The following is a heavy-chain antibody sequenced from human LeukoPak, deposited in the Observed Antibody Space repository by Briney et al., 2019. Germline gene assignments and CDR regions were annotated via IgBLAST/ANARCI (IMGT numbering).Heavy chain of an antibody. D-gene: IGHD5-12*01. CDR3: ARRRIVATIDY. CDR1: GGSLSSSNYY. J-gene: IGHJ4*02. CDR2: IYYSGST. V-gene: IGHV4-39*01. Sequence: SETLSLTCTVSGGSLSSSNYYWGWIRQPPGKGLEWIGSIYYSGSTYYNPSLKSRVTISVDTSKNQFSLKLSSVTAADTAVYYCARRRIVATIDYWGQGTLVTVSS.